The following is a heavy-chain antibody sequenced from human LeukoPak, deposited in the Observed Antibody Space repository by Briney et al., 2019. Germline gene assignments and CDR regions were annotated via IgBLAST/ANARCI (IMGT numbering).Heavy chain of an antibody. CDR1: RFSFNKYS. J-gene: IGHJ4*02. D-gene: IGHD6-19*01. CDR3: AKGSRKSRPYYFDF. V-gene: IGHV3-23*01. CDR2: ITGSGDDT. Sequence: GSLTLAWAPARFSFNKYSVRCVRQAPGKVLEWVAAITGSGDDTYHADSGKGRSTISRNHSKNTLYLQRTSLIADGPALYYCAKGSRKSRPYYFDFWGQGTLVTVSS.